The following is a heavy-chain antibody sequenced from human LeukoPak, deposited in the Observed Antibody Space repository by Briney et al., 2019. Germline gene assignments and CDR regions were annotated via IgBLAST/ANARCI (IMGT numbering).Heavy chain of an antibody. J-gene: IGHJ4*02. D-gene: IGHD2-15*01. CDR1: GYTFTSYD. Sequence: GASVKVSCKASGYTFTSYDINWVRQATGQGLEWMGWMNPNSGNTGYAQKFQGRVTMTRNTSISTAYMELSSLRSEDTAVYYCARGRRYCSGGSCYSSVFDYWGQGTLVTASS. CDR2: MNPNSGNT. V-gene: IGHV1-8*01. CDR3: ARGRRYCSGGSCYSSVFDY.